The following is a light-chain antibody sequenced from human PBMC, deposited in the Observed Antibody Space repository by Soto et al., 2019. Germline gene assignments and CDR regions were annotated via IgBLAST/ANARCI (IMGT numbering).Light chain of an antibody. V-gene: IGKV3-20*01. Sequence: EIVLTQSPATLSLSPGERATLSCRASQSVSSSYLAWYQQKPDQAPRLLIYGASSGATGIPDRFSGSGSGTDFTLTISRLEPEDFAVYYCQQYGSSPRTFGQGTKLEIK. CDR2: GAS. J-gene: IGKJ2*01. CDR3: QQYGSSPRT. CDR1: QSVSSSY.